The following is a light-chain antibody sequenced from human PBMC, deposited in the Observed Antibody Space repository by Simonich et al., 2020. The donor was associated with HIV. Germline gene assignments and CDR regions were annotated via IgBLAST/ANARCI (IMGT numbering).Light chain of an antibody. J-gene: IGLJ3*02. Sequence: QTVVTQEPSFSVSPGGTVTLTCGLSSGSVSTSYYPSWYQQTPGQDPRTLIYSTHTRSSGVPDRFSGSILGNKAALTITGAQADDEGDYYCVLYMGSGISVFGGGTKLTVL. CDR1: SGSVSTSYY. CDR2: STH. V-gene: IGLV8-61*01. CDR3: VLYMGSGISV.